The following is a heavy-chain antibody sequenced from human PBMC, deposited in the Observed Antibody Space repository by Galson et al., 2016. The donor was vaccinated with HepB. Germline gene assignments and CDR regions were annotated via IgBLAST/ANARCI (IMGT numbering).Heavy chain of an antibody. Sequence: SLRLSCAASGFTFKSYWLSWIRQAPGQGLEWVSSISGDGSRTTCADSVKGRFTISRDNVKNTLYLQMNSLRAEDTALYYCVREIDYWGQGTLVTVSS. V-gene: IGHV3-74*01. CDR3: VREIDY. J-gene: IGHJ4*02. CDR2: ISGDGSRT. CDR1: GFTFKSYW.